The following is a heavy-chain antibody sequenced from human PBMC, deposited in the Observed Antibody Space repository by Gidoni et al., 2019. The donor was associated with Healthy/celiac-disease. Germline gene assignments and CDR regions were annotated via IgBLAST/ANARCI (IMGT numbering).Heavy chain of an antibody. CDR2: INNSGST. Sequence: QVQLQQGGAGLLKPSETLSLTCAVYGASFGGYYWGWIRQPPGKGLEWIGEINNSGSTNYNPSLKSRVTISVDTSKNQFSLKLSSVTAADTAVYYCARSRVSRGSWHRAVAEFDYWGQGTLVTVSS. V-gene: IGHV4-34*01. D-gene: IGHD2-15*01. CDR1: GASFGGYY. CDR3: ARSRVSRGSWHRAVAEFDY. J-gene: IGHJ4*02.